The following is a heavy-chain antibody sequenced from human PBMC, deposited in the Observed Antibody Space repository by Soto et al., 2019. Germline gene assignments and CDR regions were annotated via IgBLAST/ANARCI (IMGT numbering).Heavy chain of an antibody. Sequence: SETLSLTCAVYCGSFSGFYWSWILQPPGKGLEWIGEINHSGSTNYNPSLKSRVTISVDTSKNQFSLKLSSVTAADTAVYYCAKALRGVKAAYYFDYWGQGTLVTVSS. CDR1: CGSFSGFY. D-gene: IGHD3-10*01. J-gene: IGHJ4*02. V-gene: IGHV4-34*01. CDR2: INHSGST. CDR3: AKALRGVKAAYYFDY.